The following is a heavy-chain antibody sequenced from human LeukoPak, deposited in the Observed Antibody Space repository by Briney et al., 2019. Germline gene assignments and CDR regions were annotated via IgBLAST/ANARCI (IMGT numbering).Heavy chain of an antibody. CDR2: IRYDGSNK. Sequence: GGSLRLSCAASGFTFSSYGMHWVRQAPGKGLEWVAFIRYDGSNKYYADSVKGRFTISRDNSKNTLYLQMNSLRAEDTAVYYCAKEGITMIVGLWAYWGQGTLVTVSS. CDR3: AKEGITMIVGLWAY. V-gene: IGHV3-30*02. J-gene: IGHJ4*02. D-gene: IGHD3-22*01. CDR1: GFTFSSYG.